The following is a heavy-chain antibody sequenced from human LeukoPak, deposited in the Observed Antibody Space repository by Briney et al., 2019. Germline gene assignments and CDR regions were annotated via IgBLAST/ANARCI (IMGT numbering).Heavy chain of an antibody. CDR3: AREGYYDSSGYLADY. J-gene: IGHJ4*02. D-gene: IGHD3-22*01. CDR2: ISAYNGNT. Sequence: ASVKVSCKASGYTFTGYYMHWVRQAPGQGLEWMGWISAYNGNTNYAQKLQGRVTMTTDTSTSTAYMELRSLRSDDTAVYYCAREGYYDSSGYLADYWGQGTLVTVSS. V-gene: IGHV1-18*04. CDR1: GYTFTGYY.